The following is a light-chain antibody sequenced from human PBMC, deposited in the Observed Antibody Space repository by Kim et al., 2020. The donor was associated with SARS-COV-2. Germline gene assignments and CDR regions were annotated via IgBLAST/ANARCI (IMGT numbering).Light chain of an antibody. CDR1: SLRSSY. J-gene: IGLJ2*01. CDR3: NSRDSSGNHLV. Sequence: LGQTVRITCQGESLRSSYESWYKQKPGQAPGLVIYGKNNRHSGITDRCSGSSSGNTASLTITGAQAEDEADYYCNSRDSSGNHLVFGGGTQLTVL. V-gene: IGLV3-19*01. CDR2: GKN.